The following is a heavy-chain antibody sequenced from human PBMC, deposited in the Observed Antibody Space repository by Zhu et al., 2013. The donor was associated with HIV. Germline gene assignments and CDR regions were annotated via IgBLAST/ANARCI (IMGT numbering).Heavy chain of an antibody. V-gene: IGHV1-69*01. CDR1: GGIFSRSS. CDR3: ARLSPGVSEWATEAFFDH. J-gene: IGHJ4*02. Sequence: QVQLVQSGAGVKRPGSSVRVSCKASGGIFSRSSINWVRQAPGQGLEWMGGIMPMFERENYAQKFQGRITITADESATTSYLEVRSLRLDDTAVYYCARLSPGVSEWATEAFFDHWGQGTPVTVFS. CDR2: IMPMFERE. D-gene: IGHD2-8*01.